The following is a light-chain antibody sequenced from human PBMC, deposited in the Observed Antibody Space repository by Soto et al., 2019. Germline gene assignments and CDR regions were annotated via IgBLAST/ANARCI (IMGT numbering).Light chain of an antibody. J-gene: IGLJ3*02. Sequence: QSVLTQPASVSGSPGQSITISCTGTSSDVGSYNLVSWYQQHPGKAPKLMIYEVSKRPSGVSNRFSGSKSGNTASLTISGLQAEDEADYYFCSYAGSSTLVFGGGTKLTVL. CDR2: EVS. CDR3: CSYAGSSTLV. CDR1: SSDVGSYNL. V-gene: IGLV2-23*02.